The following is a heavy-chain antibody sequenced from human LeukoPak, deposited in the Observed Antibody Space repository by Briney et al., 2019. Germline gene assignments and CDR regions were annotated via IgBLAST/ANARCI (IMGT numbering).Heavy chain of an antibody. D-gene: IGHD1-26*01. Sequence: PSETLSLTCTVSGGSISSSSYYWGWIRQPPGKGLEWIGSIYYSGSTYYNPSLKSRVTISVDTSKNQFSLKLSSVTAADTAVYYCARGVLVGATPFDIWGQGTMVTVSS. CDR2: IYYSGST. J-gene: IGHJ3*02. CDR3: ARGVLVGATPFDI. V-gene: IGHV4-39*07. CDR1: GGSISSSSYY.